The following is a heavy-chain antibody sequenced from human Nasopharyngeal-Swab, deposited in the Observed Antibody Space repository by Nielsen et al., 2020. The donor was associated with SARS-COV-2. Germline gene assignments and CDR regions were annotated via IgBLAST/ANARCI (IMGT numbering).Heavy chain of an antibody. CDR3: AKDSVVAVAGWDAFDI. CDR2: ISGSGGST. D-gene: IGHD6-19*01. CDR1: GFTFSSYA. V-gene: IGHV3-23*01. Sequence: GESLKISCAASGFTFSSYAMSWARQAPGKGLEWVSAISGSGGSTYYADSVKGRFTISRDNSKNTLYLQMNSLRAEDTAVYYCAKDSVVAVAGWDAFDIWGQGTMVTVSS. J-gene: IGHJ3*02.